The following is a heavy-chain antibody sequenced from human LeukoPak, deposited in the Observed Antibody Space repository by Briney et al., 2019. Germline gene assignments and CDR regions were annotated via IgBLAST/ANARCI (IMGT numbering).Heavy chain of an antibody. D-gene: IGHD3-16*01. CDR3: ARGYDYVWGGLSFDI. J-gene: IGHJ3*02. Sequence: PSETLSLTCTVSGGSISSSSYYWGWIRQPPGKGLEWIGSIYYSGSTYYNPSLKSRVTISVDTSKNQFSLKLSSVTAADTAVYYCARGYDYVWGGLSFDIWGQGTMVTVSS. CDR1: GGSISSSSYY. V-gene: IGHV4-39*07. CDR2: IYYSGST.